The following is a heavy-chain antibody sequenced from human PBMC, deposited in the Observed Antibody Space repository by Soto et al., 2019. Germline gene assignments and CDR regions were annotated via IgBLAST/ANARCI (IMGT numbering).Heavy chain of an antibody. D-gene: IGHD4-4*01. J-gene: IGHJ4*02. Sequence: GGSLRLSCAASGFTFSSYSMNWVRQAPGKGLEWVSSISSSSSYIYYADSVKGRFTISRDNAKNSLYLQMNSLRAEDTAVYYCAREWMHLGDSNPYYFDYWGQGTLVTVSS. V-gene: IGHV3-21*01. CDR2: ISSSSSYI. CDR1: GFTFSSYS. CDR3: AREWMHLGDSNPYYFDY.